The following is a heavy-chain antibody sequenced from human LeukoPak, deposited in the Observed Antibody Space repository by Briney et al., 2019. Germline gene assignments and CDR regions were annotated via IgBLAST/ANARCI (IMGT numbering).Heavy chain of an antibody. CDR1: GFTFSIYD. CDR3: AITPGGANYFGY. V-gene: IGHV3-23*01. Sequence: GGSLRLSCAASGFTFSIYDMSWVRQAPGKGLEWVSAISGSGGSTYYADSVKGRFTISRDTSKNTLYLQMNSLRADDTAVYYCAITPGGANYFGYWGQGTLVTVSS. CDR2: ISGSGGST. J-gene: IGHJ4*02. D-gene: IGHD1-1*01.